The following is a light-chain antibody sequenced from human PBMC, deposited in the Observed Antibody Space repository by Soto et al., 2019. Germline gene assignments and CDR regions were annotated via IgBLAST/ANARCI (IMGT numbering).Light chain of an antibody. V-gene: IGKV3-11*01. Sequence: EIVLTPAPATLSLSPGERATLSCRASQSVSSNLAWYQQKPGQAPRLLIYEASRRATGIPARFTGSGSGTDFTLTISSLEPEDFAVYYCQHRYNWPPITFGQGTRLEIK. CDR1: QSVSSN. J-gene: IGKJ5*01. CDR2: EAS. CDR3: QHRYNWPPIT.